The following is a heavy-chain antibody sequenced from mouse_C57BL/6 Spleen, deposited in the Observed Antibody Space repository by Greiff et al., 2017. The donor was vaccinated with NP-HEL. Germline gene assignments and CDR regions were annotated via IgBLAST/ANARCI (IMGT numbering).Heavy chain of an antibody. CDR1: GYTFTSYW. V-gene: IGHV1-69*01. CDR3: ARSGGRGYYAMDY. CDR2: IDPSDSYT. D-gene: IGHD1-1*01. Sequence: QVQLKQPGAELVMPGASVKLSCKASGYTFTSYWMHWVKQRPGQGLEWIGEIDPSDSYTNYNQKFKGKSTLTVDKSSSTAYMQLSSLTSEDSAVYYCARSGGRGYYAMDYWGQGTSVTVSS. J-gene: IGHJ4*01.